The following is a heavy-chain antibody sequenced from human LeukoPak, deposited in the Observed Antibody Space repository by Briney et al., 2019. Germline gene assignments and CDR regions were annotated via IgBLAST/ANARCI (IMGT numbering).Heavy chain of an antibody. J-gene: IGHJ3*02. CDR2: IWFDGSNK. V-gene: IGHV3-33*01. D-gene: IGHD3-16*01. CDR1: GFIFSSYG. CDR3: ARGGEFEAFDI. Sequence: LPGGSLRLSCAASGFIFSSYGMNWVRQAPGKGLEWVAIIWFDGSNKYYADSVKGRFTISRDNSKNTLYLQMNSRRAEDTAVYYCARGGEFEAFDIWGQGTMVTVSS.